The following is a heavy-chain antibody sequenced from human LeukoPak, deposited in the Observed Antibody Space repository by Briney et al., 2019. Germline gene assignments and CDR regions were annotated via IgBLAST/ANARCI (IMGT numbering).Heavy chain of an antibody. Sequence: SETLSLTCTVSGYSINSGSYWGWIRQPPGKGLEWIGSIYQGGTTYYNPSLKSRVTISVDTSKNQFSLKLSSVTAADTAVYYCARGIVVVAQLGYYYYYMDVWGKGTTVTISS. D-gene: IGHD2-15*01. J-gene: IGHJ6*03. CDR2: IYQGGTT. CDR1: GYSINSGSY. V-gene: IGHV4-38-2*02. CDR3: ARGIVVVAQLGYYYYYMDV.